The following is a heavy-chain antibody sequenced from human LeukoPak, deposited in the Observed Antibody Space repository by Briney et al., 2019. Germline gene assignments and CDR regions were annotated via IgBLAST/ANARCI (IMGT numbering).Heavy chain of an antibody. D-gene: IGHD6-13*01. V-gene: IGHV3-33*01. CDR2: IWDDGSNK. J-gene: IGHJ4*02. Sequence: GSLRLSCASSGFTFNSYGMHWVRQAPGKGLEWVAVIWDDGSNKYYADSLRGRFTISRDNSKNTLYLQMNSLRAEDTAVYYCARDPSITTDGTRGFDYWGQGTLVTVSS. CDR3: ARDPSITTDGTRGFDY. CDR1: GFTFNSYG.